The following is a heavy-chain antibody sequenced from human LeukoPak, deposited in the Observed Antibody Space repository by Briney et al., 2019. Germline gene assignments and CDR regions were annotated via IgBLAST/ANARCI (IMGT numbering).Heavy chain of an antibody. CDR2: ISGRSGTT. Sequence: GGSLRLSCAASGFTFSNYWMHWVRQVPGKGLEWVSAISGRSGTTYYADSVKGRFTISRDNSKNTLYLQMNSLRAENTAVYYCARAEMGVYYYYMDVWGKGTTVTVSS. J-gene: IGHJ6*03. CDR1: GFTFSNYW. V-gene: IGHV3-23*01. CDR3: ARAEMGVYYYYMDV. D-gene: IGHD2-8*01.